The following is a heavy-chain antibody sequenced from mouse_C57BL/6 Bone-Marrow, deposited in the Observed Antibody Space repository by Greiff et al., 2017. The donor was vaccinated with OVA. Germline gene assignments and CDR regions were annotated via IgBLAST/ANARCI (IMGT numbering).Heavy chain of an antibody. J-gene: IGHJ2*01. CDR1: GYTFTSYG. CDR2: IYPRSGNT. V-gene: IGHV1-81*01. CDR3: AKKAYYSVVGY. Sequence: QVQLQQSGAELARPGASVKLSCKASGYTFTSYGISWVKQRTGQGLEWIGEIYPRSGNTYYNEKFKGKATLTADKSSSTAYMELRSLTSEDSAVYFCAKKAYYSVVGYWGQGTTLTVSS. D-gene: IGHD1-1*01.